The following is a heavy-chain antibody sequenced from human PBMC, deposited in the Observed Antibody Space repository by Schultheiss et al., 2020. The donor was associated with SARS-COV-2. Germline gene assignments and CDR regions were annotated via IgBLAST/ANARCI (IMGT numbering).Heavy chain of an antibody. CDR3: ARGWYSSSWFDY. Sequence: ETLSLTCTVSGGSISSYYWSWIRQPPGKGLEWIGYIYYSGSTNYNPSLKSRVTISVDTSKNQFSLKLSSVTAADTAVYYCARGWYSSSWFDYWGQGTLVTVSS. V-gene: IGHV4-59*12. CDR2: IYYSGST. CDR1: GGSISSYY. D-gene: IGHD6-13*01. J-gene: IGHJ4*02.